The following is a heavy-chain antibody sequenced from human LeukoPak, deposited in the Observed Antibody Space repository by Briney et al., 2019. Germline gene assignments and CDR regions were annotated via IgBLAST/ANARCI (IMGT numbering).Heavy chain of an antibody. CDR3: ARLAVADPYYYYYYYMDV. Sequence: PSETLSLTCAVYGGSFSGYYWSWIRQPPGKGLECIGEINHSGSTNYNPSLKSRVTISVDTSKNQFSLKLSSVTAADTAVYYCARLAVADPYYYYYYYMDVWGKGTTVTVSS. CDR1: GGSFSGYY. CDR2: INHSGST. V-gene: IGHV4-34*01. J-gene: IGHJ6*03. D-gene: IGHD6-19*01.